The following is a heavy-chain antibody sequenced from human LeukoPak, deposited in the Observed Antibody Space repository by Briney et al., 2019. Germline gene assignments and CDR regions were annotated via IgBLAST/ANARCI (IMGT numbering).Heavy chain of an antibody. CDR2: INPNSGGT. J-gene: IGHJ4*02. D-gene: IGHD1-26*01. CDR3: ASGLVGATGEYFDY. Sequence: GASVKVSCKASGYTFTGYYMHWVRQAPGQGLEWMGWINPNSGGTNYAQKFQGGVTMTRDTSISTAYMELSRLRSDDTAVYYCASGLVGATGEYFDYWGQGTLVTVSS. V-gene: IGHV1-2*02. CDR1: GYTFTGYY.